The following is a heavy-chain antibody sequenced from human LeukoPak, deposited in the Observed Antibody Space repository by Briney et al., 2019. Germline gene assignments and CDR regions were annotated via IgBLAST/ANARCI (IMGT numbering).Heavy chain of an antibody. CDR1: GYTFTGYY. CDR2: INPNSGGT. D-gene: IGHD3-22*01. CDR3: ARDARGDSSGYYLFDY. Sequence: ASVKVSCKASGYTFTGYYMHWVRQAPGQGLEWMGWINPNSGGTNYAQKFQGRVTMTRDTSISTAYMELSRLRSDDTAVYYCARDARGDSSGYYLFDYWGQGTLVTVSS. V-gene: IGHV1-2*02. J-gene: IGHJ4*02.